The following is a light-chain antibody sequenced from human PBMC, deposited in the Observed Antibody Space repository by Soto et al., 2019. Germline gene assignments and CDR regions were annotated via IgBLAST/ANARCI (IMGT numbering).Light chain of an antibody. CDR1: QSISNW. J-gene: IGKJ1*01. CDR2: HAS. CDR3: QQYNSYS. Sequence: IQLTQSPSSLSASVGDRVTITCRASQSISNWLAWYQQKPGTAPKVLLYHASNLQSGVPSRFSGSGSGTEYTLTIGSLHPDVFATYYCQQYNSYSFGQGTKVDIK. V-gene: IGKV1-5*01.